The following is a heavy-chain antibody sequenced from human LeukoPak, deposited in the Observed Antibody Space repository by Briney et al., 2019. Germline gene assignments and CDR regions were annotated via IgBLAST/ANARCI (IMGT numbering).Heavy chain of an antibody. CDR3: VRTYSIGWSLGVFDI. Sequence: SETLSLTCTVSGGSISSYYWSWIRQPAGKGLEWIGRIYTSGSTNYNPSLKSRVTMSVDTSKNQFSLRLSSVTAADTAVYYCVRTYSIGWSLGVFDIWGQGTMVTVSS. V-gene: IGHV4-4*07. CDR1: GGSISSYY. J-gene: IGHJ3*02. CDR2: IYTSGST. D-gene: IGHD6-19*01.